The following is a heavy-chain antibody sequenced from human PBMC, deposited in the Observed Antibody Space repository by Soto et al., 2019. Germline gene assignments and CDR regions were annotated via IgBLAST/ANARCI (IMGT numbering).Heavy chain of an antibody. D-gene: IGHD5-12*01. CDR3: ARSNSGYDPVGRWFDP. J-gene: IGHJ5*02. Sequence: QVQLVQSGAEVKKPGSSVKVSCKASGGTFSSYAISWVRQAPGQGLEWMGGIIPIFGTANYAQKFQGRVTITADESTSTAYMELSSLRSEDTAVYSCARSNSGYDPVGRWFDPWGQGTLVTVSS. CDR1: GGTFSSYA. V-gene: IGHV1-69*01. CDR2: IIPIFGTA.